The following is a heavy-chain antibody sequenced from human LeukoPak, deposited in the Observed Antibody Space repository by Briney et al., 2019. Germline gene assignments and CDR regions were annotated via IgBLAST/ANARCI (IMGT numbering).Heavy chain of an antibody. D-gene: IGHD3-3*01. Sequence: GGSLRLSCAASGFTFSSAWMTWVRQAPGKGLEWVGRIKSKTDGGTAEHAAPVKGRFTISRDDSQNTLYMQMNSLRPEDTAVYYCTTAPDSMDCWDQGTLVTVSS. CDR2: IKSKTDGGTA. CDR1: GFTFSSAW. CDR3: TTAPDSMDC. J-gene: IGHJ4*02. V-gene: IGHV3-15*01.